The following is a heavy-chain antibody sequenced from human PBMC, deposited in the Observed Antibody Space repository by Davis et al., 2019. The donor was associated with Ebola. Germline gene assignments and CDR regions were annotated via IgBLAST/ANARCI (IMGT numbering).Heavy chain of an antibody. CDR1: AGIFISYA. CDR2: IIPIFGTA. J-gene: IGHJ4*02. CDR3: AVAYGSGNDYEDY. V-gene: IGHV1-69*13. D-gene: IGHD3-10*01. Sequence: SVMVSCKASAGIFISYAISWVRQAPGQGLEWMGGIIPIFGTANYAQKFQGRVTITADESTRTAYMDLSSLRSDDTAVYYCAVAYGSGNDYEDYWGQGTLVTVSS.